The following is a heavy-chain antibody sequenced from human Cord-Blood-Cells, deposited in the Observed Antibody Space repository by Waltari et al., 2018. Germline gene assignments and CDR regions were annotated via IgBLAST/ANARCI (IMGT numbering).Heavy chain of an antibody. CDR2: IYYSGST. CDR1: GGAIRRGGSS. Sequence: QVQLQESGPGLVKPSQTLSLTRTVSGGAIRRGGSSWSWIRQHPGKGLEWIGYIYYSGSTYYNPSLKSRVTISVDTSKNQFSLKLSSVTAADTAVYYCARRGYDDAFDIWGQGTMVTVSS. V-gene: IGHV4-31*03. CDR3: ARRGYDDAFDI. D-gene: IGHD5-12*01. J-gene: IGHJ3*02.